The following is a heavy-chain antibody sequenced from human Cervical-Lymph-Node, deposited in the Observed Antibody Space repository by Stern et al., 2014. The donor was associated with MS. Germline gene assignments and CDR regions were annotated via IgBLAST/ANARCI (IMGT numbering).Heavy chain of an antibody. V-gene: IGHV1-46*01. D-gene: IGHD5-18*01. CDR2: IHPNDGSA. CDR3: AGGYTFDY. Sequence: DQLVESGAEVKKPGASVKVSCKASGYTFTSYYMHWVRQAPGQGLEWMGIIHPNDGSASYAQKFQDRVTMTRDTSTSTLYMELSSLSSEDTAVCYCAGGYTFDYWGQGTLVTVSS. J-gene: IGHJ4*02. CDR1: GYTFTSYY.